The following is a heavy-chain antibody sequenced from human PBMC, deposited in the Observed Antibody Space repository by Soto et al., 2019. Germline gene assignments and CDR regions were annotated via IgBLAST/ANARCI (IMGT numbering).Heavy chain of an antibody. CDR1: GFTFSRDW. Sequence: GVSLRLSCAASGFTFSRDWMCWVCQAPGKGLEWVANIKQDGSEKYYVDSVKGRFTISRDNAKNSLYLQMNSLRAEDTAVYYCARDITTPYYYFWSGTNDAFDIWGQGTMVTVSS. CDR2: IKQDGSEK. D-gene: IGHD3-3*01. CDR3: ARDITTPYYYFWSGTNDAFDI. J-gene: IGHJ3*02. V-gene: IGHV3-7*01.